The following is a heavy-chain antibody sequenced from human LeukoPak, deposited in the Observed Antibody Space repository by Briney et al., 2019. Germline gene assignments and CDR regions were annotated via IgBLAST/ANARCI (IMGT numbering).Heavy chain of an antibody. Sequence: SETLSLTCTVSGCSISSGDYYWSWIRQPPGKGLEWIGYIYYSGSTYYNPSLKSRVTISVDTSKNQFSLKLSSVTAADTAVYYCARAWDLYYFDYWGQGTLVTVSS. J-gene: IGHJ4*02. CDR2: IYYSGST. D-gene: IGHD1-26*01. V-gene: IGHV4-30-4*01. CDR1: GCSISSGDYY. CDR3: ARAWDLYYFDY.